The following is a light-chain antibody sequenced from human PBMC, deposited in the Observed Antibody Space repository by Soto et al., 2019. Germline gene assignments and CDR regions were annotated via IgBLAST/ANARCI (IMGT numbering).Light chain of an antibody. V-gene: IGKV3-20*01. CDR1: QSVITTW. J-gene: IGKJ3*01. CDR3: HQFGASPLFI. Sequence: EVVLTQSPGTLSLSPGDTATLSCKTSQSVITTWMSWYQQKLGQPPRLLIYKTSERATDIPDRFSGSGSGTDFTLTINGLEPEDFAIYYCHQFGASPLFIFGPGTKVELK. CDR2: KTS.